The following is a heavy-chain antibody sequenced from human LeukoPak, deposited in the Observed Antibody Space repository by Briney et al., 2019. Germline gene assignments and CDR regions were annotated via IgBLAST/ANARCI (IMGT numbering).Heavy chain of an antibody. V-gene: IGHV4-30-4*07. CDR2: IYYSGST. Sequence: SQTLSLTCAVSGGSISSGHSSWSWIRQPPGKGLEWIGYIYYSGSTDYNPSLKSRVTISVDTSKNQFSLKLSSVTAADTAVYYCARVPSGWQGFDYWGQGTLVTVSS. CDR1: GGSISSGHSS. J-gene: IGHJ4*02. CDR3: ARVPSGWQGFDY. D-gene: IGHD6-19*01.